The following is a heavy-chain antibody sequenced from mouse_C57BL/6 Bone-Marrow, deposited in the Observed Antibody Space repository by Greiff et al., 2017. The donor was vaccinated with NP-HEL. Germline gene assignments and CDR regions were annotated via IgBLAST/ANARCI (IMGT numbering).Heavy chain of an antibody. Sequence: QVQLKQSGAELARPGASVKLSCKASGYTFTSYTMHWVKQRPGQGLEWIGYINPSSGYTKYNQKFKDKATLTADKSSSTAYMQLSSLTSEDSAVXYCARYTTVVVSGFAYWGQGTLVTVSA. D-gene: IGHD1-1*01. CDR3: ARYTTVVVSGFAY. J-gene: IGHJ3*01. V-gene: IGHV1-4*01. CDR2: INPSSGYT. CDR1: GYTFTSYT.